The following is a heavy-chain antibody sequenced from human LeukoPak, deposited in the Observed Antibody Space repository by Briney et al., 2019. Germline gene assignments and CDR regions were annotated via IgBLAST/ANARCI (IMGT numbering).Heavy chain of an antibody. D-gene: IGHD1-26*01. V-gene: IGHV4-61*01. J-gene: IGHJ5*02. Sequence: SSETLSLTCTVSGGSISSSSYYWSWIRQPPGKGLEWIGYIYYSGSTNYNPSLKSRVTISVDTSKNQFSLKLSSVTAADTAVYYCARDLIGSGTPGPWGQGTLVTVSS. CDR3: ARDLIGSGTPGP. CDR2: IYYSGST. CDR1: GGSISSSSYY.